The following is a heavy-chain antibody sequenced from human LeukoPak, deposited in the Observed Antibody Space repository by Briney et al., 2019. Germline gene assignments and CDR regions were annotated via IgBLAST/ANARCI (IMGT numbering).Heavy chain of an antibody. CDR1: GFTVSSNY. D-gene: IGHD3-22*01. Sequence: PGGSLRLSCAASGFTVSSNYMSWVRQAPGKGLEWVSVIYSGGSTYYADSVKGRSTISRDNSKNTLYLQMNSLRAEDTAVYYCARASHYYDSSGYYAILDYWGQGTLVTVSS. V-gene: IGHV3-53*01. CDR2: IYSGGST. CDR3: ARASHYYDSSGYYAILDY. J-gene: IGHJ4*02.